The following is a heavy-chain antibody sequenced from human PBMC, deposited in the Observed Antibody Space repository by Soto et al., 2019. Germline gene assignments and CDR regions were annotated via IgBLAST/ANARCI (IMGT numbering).Heavy chain of an antibody. CDR1: GFALSNHA. D-gene: IGHD5-18*01. V-gene: IGHV3-23*01. CDR2: IDSDGRT. CDR3: AKRGYGRYNWFDP. J-gene: IGHJ5*02. Sequence: GGSLRLSCAVSGFALSNHASIWVRQGPGKGLEWVSGIDSDGRTFHADSVKGRFTISRDNSKNALYLQMNSLGAGDTAVYYCAKRGYGRYNWFDPWGQGTLVTVAS.